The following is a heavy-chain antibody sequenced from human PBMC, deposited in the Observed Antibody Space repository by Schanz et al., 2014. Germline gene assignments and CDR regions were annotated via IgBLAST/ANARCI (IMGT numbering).Heavy chain of an antibody. CDR3: ARGRVLEA. CDR2: ISTSGTYM. CDR1: GFAFSSFA. V-gene: IGHV3-21*01. Sequence: EVQLVESGGGLVKPGGSLRLSCVASGFAFSSFAMTWVRQAPGRGLEWVFSISTSGTYMYIADSLKGRLTISRDDAKNALYLQRNSLRPEDTAVYYCARGRVLEAWGQGTLVTVSS. J-gene: IGHJ5*02. D-gene: IGHD1-1*01.